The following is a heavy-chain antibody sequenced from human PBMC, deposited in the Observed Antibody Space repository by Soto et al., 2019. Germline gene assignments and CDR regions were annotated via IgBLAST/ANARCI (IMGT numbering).Heavy chain of an antibody. D-gene: IGHD3-22*01. V-gene: IGHV3-30-3*01. CDR2: ISYDGSNK. CDR3: ARAYDSSMNYFDY. CDR1: GFTFSSFA. Sequence: QVQLVESGGGVVQPGRSLRLSCAASGFTFSSFAIHWVRQAPGKGLEWVSRISYDGSNKYYADSVKGRFTISRDNSKNTLYLQMSSLRAEDTAVYYCARAYDSSMNYFDYWGQGTLVTVSS. J-gene: IGHJ4*02.